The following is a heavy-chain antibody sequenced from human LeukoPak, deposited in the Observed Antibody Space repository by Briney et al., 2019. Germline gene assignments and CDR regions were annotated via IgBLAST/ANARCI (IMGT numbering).Heavy chain of an antibody. J-gene: IGHJ6*02. Sequence: SETLSLTCAVYGGSFSGYYWNWIRRPPGKGLEWIGYIHYNGYTNYSPSLKSRVTMSVDTSKNLFSLKVSSVTAADTAVYYCARGRSNYYGMDVWGQGTTVTVSS. V-gene: IGHV4-59*01. CDR3: ARGRSNYYGMDV. D-gene: IGHD1-26*01. CDR2: IHYNGYT. CDR1: GGSFSGYY.